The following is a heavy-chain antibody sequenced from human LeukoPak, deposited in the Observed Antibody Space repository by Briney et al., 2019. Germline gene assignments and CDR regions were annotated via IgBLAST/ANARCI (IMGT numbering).Heavy chain of an antibody. D-gene: IGHD1-7*01. J-gene: IGHJ3*02. Sequence: GGSLRLSCAASGFTFSSYSMNWVRQAPGKGLEWVGRIKSKPDGGAADYAAPVKGRFTISRDDSKNTLYLQMNSLKNEDTAVYYCTTARNNWIYTPFDIWGQGTMVTVSS. CDR2: IKSKPDGGAA. V-gene: IGHV3-15*01. CDR1: GFTFSSYS. CDR3: TTARNNWIYTPFDI.